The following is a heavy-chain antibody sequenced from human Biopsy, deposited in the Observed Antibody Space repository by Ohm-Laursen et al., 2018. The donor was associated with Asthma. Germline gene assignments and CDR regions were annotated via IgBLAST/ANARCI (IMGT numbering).Heavy chain of an antibody. D-gene: IGHD2-15*01. V-gene: IGHV1-69*13. CDR1: GGTFSNYA. Sequence: ASVKVSCKASGGTFSNYAISWVRQAPGQGLEWMGGIIPMFGTTNYAQKFQGRVMITADESTSTAYMELSSLRSDDTAVYYCASPTYCSGSSCINNYYYALDVWGQGTTVTVS. CDR2: IIPMFGTT. J-gene: IGHJ6*02. CDR3: ASPTYCSGSSCINNYYYALDV.